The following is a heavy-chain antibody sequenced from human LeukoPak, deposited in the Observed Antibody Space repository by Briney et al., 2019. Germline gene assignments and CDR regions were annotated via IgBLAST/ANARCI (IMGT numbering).Heavy chain of an antibody. CDR2: IYYSGST. D-gene: IGHD6-13*01. CDR1: GGSISSYY. CDR3: AREKGGAAAVDWYFDL. V-gene: IGHV4-59*01. Sequence: SETLSLTCTVSGGSISSYYWSWLRQPPGKGLEWIGYIYYSGSTNYNPSLKSRVTISVDTSKNQFSLKLSSVTAEDTAVYYCAREKGGAAAVDWYFDLWGRGTLVTVSS. J-gene: IGHJ2*01.